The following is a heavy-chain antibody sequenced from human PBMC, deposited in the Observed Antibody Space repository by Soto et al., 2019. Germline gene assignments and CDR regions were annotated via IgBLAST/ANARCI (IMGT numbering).Heavy chain of an antibody. Sequence: ASVKVSCKASGYTFTNSDINWVRQAPGQGLEWMGWMNPDSGHAAYAQKFQGRVTITKNTSASTAYMELSSLRSEDTAVYYCARGPLRNWFDPWGQGTLVTVSS. CDR2: MNPDSGHA. V-gene: IGHV1-8*01. CDR1: GYTFTNSD. CDR3: ARGPLRNWFDP. D-gene: IGHD5-12*01. J-gene: IGHJ5*02.